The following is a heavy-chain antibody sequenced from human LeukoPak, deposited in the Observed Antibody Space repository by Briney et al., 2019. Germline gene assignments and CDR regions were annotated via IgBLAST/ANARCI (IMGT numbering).Heavy chain of an antibody. CDR1: GGSISSYY. D-gene: IGHD2-15*01. Sequence: SETLSLTCTVSGGSISSYYWSWIRQPPGKGLEWIGYIYYGGSTNYNPSLKSRATISVDTSKNQFSLKLSSVTAADTAVYYCARVREEYCSGSSCPGESDYWGQGTLVTVSS. J-gene: IGHJ4*02. V-gene: IGHV4-59*01. CDR3: ARVREEYCSGSSCPGESDY. CDR2: IYYGGST.